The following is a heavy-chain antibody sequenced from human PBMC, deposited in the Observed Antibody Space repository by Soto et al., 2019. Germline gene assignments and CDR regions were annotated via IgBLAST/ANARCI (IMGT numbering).Heavy chain of an antibody. V-gene: IGHV1-69*13. J-gene: IGHJ6*02. CDR1: GGTFSSYA. Sequence: SVKVSCKASGGTFSSYAISWVRQAPGQGLEWMGGIIPIFGTANYAQKFQGRVTITADESTSTAYMELSSLGSKDTAVYYCARDIVVVPAAMVWDYYYYGMDVWGQGTTVTVSS. D-gene: IGHD2-2*01. CDR2: IIPIFGTA. CDR3: ARDIVVVPAAMVWDYYYYGMDV.